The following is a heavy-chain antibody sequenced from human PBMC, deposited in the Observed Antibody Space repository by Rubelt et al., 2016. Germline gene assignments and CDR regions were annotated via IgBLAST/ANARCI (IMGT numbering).Heavy chain of an antibody. Sequence: QVQLQQWGAGLLKPSETLSLTCAVYGGSFSGYYWSWIRQPPGKGLEWIGEINHSGSTNYNPSLKSRFTIAVDTSKKQFAPMLSSVTAADTAVYYCARGPYGDYLFAYYYGMDVWGQGTTVTVSS. CDR2: INHSGST. J-gene: IGHJ6*02. D-gene: IGHD4-17*01. CDR1: GGSFSGYY. CDR3: ARGPYGDYLFAYYYGMDV. V-gene: IGHV4-34*01.